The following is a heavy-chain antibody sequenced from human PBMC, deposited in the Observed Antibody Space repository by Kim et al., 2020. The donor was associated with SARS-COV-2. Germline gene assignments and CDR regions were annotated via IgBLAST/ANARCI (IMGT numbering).Heavy chain of an antibody. CDR3: AREGRGLVRPVGWFDP. V-gene: IGHV4-59*01. D-gene: IGHD3-10*01. Sequence: LKRRVTISVDTSKNQVSLKLSSVTAADTAVYYCAREGRGLVRPVGWFDPWGQGTLVTVSS. J-gene: IGHJ5*02.